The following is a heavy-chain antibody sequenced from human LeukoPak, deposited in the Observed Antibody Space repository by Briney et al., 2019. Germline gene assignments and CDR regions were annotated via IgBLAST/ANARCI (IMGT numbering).Heavy chain of an antibody. CDR1: GYTLTELS. V-gene: IGHV1-24*01. Sequence: GASVKVSCKVSGYTLTELSMHWVRQAPGKGLEWMGGFDPEDGETIYAQKFQGRVTMTEDTSTDTAYMELSSLGSEDTAVYYCALTMITVGEGAFDIWGQGTMVTVSS. D-gene: IGHD3-22*01. CDR3: ALTMITVGEGAFDI. J-gene: IGHJ3*02. CDR2: FDPEDGET.